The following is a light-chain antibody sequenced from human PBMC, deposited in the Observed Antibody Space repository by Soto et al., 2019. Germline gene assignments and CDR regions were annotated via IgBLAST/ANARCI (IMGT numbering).Light chain of an antibody. J-gene: IGLJ1*01. CDR1: SGSIANNY. V-gene: IGLV6-57*04. Sequence: NFMLTQPHSVSESPGKTLSISCTRSSGSIANNYVQWYQQRPGSAPTTVIYENNQRLSGVPDRFSGSTDGSSNSASLTISGLQTEDEADYYCSSYTTSTPYVFGSGTKLTVL. CDR2: ENN. CDR3: SSYTTSTPYV.